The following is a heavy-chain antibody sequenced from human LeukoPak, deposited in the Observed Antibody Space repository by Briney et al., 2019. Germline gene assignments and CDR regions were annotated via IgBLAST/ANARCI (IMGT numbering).Heavy chain of an antibody. CDR1: GFTFNSYW. Sequence: PGGSLRLSCAASGFTFNSYWMSWVRQAPGKGLVWVSRINSDGSSTSYADSVKGRFTISRDNAKNTLYLQMNSLRAEDTAVYYCARAVFGFWSGYLPDDAFDIWGQGTMVTVSS. CDR3: ARAVFGFWSGYLPDDAFDI. CDR2: INSDGSST. D-gene: IGHD3-3*01. J-gene: IGHJ3*02. V-gene: IGHV3-74*01.